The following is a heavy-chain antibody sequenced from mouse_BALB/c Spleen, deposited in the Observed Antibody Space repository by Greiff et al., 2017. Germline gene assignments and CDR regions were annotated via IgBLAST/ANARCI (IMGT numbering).Heavy chain of an antibody. CDR1: GYTFTSYT. Sequence: QVQLKESGAELARPGASVKMSCKASGYTFTSYTMHWVKQRPGQGLEWIGYINPSSGYTNYNQKFKDKATLTADKSSSTAYMQLSSLTSEDSAVYYCARGHDGFAYWGQGTLVTVSA. D-gene: IGHD2-2*01. CDR3: ARGHDGFAY. V-gene: IGHV1-4*01. CDR2: INPSSGYT. J-gene: IGHJ3*01.